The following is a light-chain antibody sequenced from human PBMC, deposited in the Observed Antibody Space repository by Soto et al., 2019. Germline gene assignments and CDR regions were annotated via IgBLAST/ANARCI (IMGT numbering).Light chain of an antibody. V-gene: IGLV2-14*01. J-gene: IGLJ1*01. Sequence: QSVLTQPASVSGSPGQSITISCTGTSSDIGGYNYVSWSQQHPGKAPQLMIYEVSNRPSGVSNRFSGSKSGNTASLTISGLQAEDEADYYCSSYTSSSTFVFGTGSKATVL. CDR3: SSYTSSSTFV. CDR2: EVS. CDR1: SSDIGGYNY.